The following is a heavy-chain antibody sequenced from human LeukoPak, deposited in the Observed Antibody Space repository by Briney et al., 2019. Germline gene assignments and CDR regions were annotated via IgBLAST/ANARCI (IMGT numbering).Heavy chain of an antibody. Sequence: GGSLRLSCAASGFPFSSYAMTWVRQAPGKGLEWVSDISVGGSNTYYADSVKGRFTISRDNSKATLYLQMNSLRAKDTAIYYCARNVEGYNDYWGQGTLVTVSS. CDR3: ARNVEGYNDY. J-gene: IGHJ4*02. V-gene: IGHV3-23*01. D-gene: IGHD5-24*01. CDR2: ISVGGSNT. CDR1: GFPFSSYA.